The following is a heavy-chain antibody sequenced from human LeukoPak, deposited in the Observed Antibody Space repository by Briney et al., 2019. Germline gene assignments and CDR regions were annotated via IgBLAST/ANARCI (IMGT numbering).Heavy chain of an antibody. V-gene: IGHV3-48*01. CDR2: ISSSSSTI. CDR3: ARGLSVVIGRRPLVRYFQH. D-gene: IGHD3-22*01. Sequence: GGSLRLSCAASGFTFSSYSMNWVRQAPGKGLEWVSYISSSSSTIYYADSVKGRFTISRDNAKNSLYLQMNSLRAEDTAVYYCARGLSVVIGRRPLVRYFQHWGQGTLVTVSS. J-gene: IGHJ1*01. CDR1: GFTFSSYS.